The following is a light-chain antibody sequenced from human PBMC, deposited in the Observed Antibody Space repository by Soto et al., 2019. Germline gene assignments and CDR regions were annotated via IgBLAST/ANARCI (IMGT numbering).Light chain of an antibody. Sequence: EIVLTQSPGTLSLSPRERATLSCRASQSVSGSYLVWYQQKPGQAPRLLIYGASNRATGIPDRFSGSGSGTDFTLTISRLEPEDFAVFYCQQYGSSPYTFGQGTKLEIK. CDR3: QQYGSSPYT. CDR1: QSVSGSY. J-gene: IGKJ2*01. V-gene: IGKV3-20*01. CDR2: GAS.